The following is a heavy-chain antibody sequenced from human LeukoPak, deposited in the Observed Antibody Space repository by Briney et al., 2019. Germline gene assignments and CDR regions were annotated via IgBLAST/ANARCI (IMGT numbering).Heavy chain of an antibody. D-gene: IGHD3-10*01. J-gene: IGHJ6*03. CDR3: ARDPHYYGSGSYYYYYYYMDV. CDR1: GYTFTGYY. Sequence: ASVKVSCKASGYTFTGYYMHWVRQAPGQGLEWMGWIDPNSGGTNYAQKFQGRVTMTRDTSISTAYMELSRLRSDDTAVYYCARDPHYYGSGSYYYYYYYMDVWGKGTTVTISS. CDR2: IDPNSGGT. V-gene: IGHV1-2*02.